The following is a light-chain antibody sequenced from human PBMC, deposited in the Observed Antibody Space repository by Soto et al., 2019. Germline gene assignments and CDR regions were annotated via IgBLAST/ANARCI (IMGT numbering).Light chain of an antibody. V-gene: IGKV3-20*01. CDR1: QTVIRSY. CDR2: GAS. J-gene: IGKJ5*01. Sequence: EIVLTQSPGTLCLSPGERATLSCRASQTVIRSYLAWYQQKPGQAPRLLIYGASSRATGIPDRFSGSGSGTDFTLTISRLEPEDFAVYYCQQYGSSPTFGQGTRLEI. CDR3: QQYGSSPT.